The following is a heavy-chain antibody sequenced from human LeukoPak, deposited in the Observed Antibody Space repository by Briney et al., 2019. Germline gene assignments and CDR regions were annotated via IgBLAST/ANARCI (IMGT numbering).Heavy chain of an antibody. J-gene: IGHJ6*03. CDR2: INWNGGST. D-gene: IGHD6-19*01. CDR3: ARGWIAVAGTEYYYYMDV. CDR1: GFTFDDYG. Sequence: GGSLRLSCAASGFTFDDYGMSWVRQAPGKGLEWVSGINWNGGSTGYADSVKGRFTISRDNAKNSLYLQMNSLRAEDTALYYCARGWIAVAGTEYYYYMDVWGKGTTATVSS. V-gene: IGHV3-20*04.